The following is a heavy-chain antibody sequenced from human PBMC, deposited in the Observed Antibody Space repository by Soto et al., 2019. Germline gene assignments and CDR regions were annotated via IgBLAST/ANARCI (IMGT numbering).Heavy chain of an antibody. CDR2: IYYSGST. CDR3: ARLGYSGYDDSYYYMDV. Sequence: SETLSLTCTVSGGSISSYYWSWIRQPPGKGLEWIGYIYYSGSTNYNPSLKSRVTISVDTSKNQFSLKLSSVTAADTAVYYCARLGYSGYDDSYYYMDVWGKGTTVTVSS. J-gene: IGHJ6*03. V-gene: IGHV4-59*08. CDR1: GGSISSYY. D-gene: IGHD5-12*01.